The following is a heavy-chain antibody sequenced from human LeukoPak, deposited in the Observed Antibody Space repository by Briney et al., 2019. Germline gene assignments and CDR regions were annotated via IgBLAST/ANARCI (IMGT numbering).Heavy chain of an antibody. Sequence: SETLSLTCAVSGGSFSGYYWTWIRQSPGKGLEWIGEINHSGSTNYNPSLTRRVTVSVDTSKNQFSLNLSAATAADTAVYYCARARRGYVRLDYWGQGTLVTVSS. V-gene: IGHV4-34*01. CDR3: ARARRGYVRLDY. J-gene: IGHJ4*02. D-gene: IGHD5-12*01. CDR2: INHSGST. CDR1: GGSFSGYY.